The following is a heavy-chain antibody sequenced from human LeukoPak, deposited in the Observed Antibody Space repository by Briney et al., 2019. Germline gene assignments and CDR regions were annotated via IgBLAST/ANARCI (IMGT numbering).Heavy chain of an antibody. CDR1: GYTFTGYY. CDR2: INPNSGGT. CDR3: ARRKTTPYYYYYMDV. V-gene: IGHV1-2*02. Sequence: ASVKVSCKASGYTFTGYYMHWVRQAPGQGLEWMEWINPNSGGTNYAQKFQGRVTMTRDTSISTAYMELSRLRSDDTAVYYCARRKTTPYYYYYMDVWGKGTTVTVSS. D-gene: IGHD1-7*01. J-gene: IGHJ6*03.